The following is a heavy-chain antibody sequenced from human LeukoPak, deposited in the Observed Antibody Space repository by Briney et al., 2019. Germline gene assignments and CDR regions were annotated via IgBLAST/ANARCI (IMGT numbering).Heavy chain of an antibody. J-gene: IGHJ4*02. D-gene: IGHD3-22*01. Sequence: GALRLSCAASGFTFSSYSMNWVRQAPGKGLEWVSSISSSSSYIYYADSVKGRFTISRDNAKNSLYLQMNSLRAEDTAVYYCARATYYYDSSGYLYYFDYWGQGTLVTVSS. V-gene: IGHV3-21*01. CDR3: ARATYYYDSSGYLYYFDY. CDR1: GFTFSSYS. CDR2: ISSSSSYI.